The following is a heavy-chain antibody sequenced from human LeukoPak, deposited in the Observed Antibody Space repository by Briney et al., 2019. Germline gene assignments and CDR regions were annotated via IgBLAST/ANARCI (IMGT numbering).Heavy chain of an antibody. J-gene: IGHJ5*02. CDR2: INPNSGGT. V-gene: IGHV1-2*02. CDR3: ARDSVVRGINWFDP. D-gene: IGHD3-10*01. CDR1: GYTFTGYY. Sequence: ASVKVSCKASGYTFTGYYMHWVRQAPGQGLEWMGWINPNSGGTNYAQKFQGRVTMTRDTSISTAYMELSRLRSDDTAVYYCARDSVVRGINWFDPWGQGTLVTVSS.